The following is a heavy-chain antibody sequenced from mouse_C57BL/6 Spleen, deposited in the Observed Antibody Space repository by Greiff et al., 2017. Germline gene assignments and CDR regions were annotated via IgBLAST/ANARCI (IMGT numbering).Heavy chain of an antibody. CDR1: GYTFTSYW. J-gene: IGHJ3*01. D-gene: IGHD2-4*01. Sequence: QVQLKESGAELVKPGASVKMSCKASGYTFTSYWITWVKQRPGQGLEWIGDIYPGSGSTNYNEKFKSKATLTVDTSSSTAYMQLSSLTSEDSAVYYCARRGDYDGFAYWGQGTLVTVSA. V-gene: IGHV1-55*01. CDR3: ARRGDYDGFAY. CDR2: IYPGSGST.